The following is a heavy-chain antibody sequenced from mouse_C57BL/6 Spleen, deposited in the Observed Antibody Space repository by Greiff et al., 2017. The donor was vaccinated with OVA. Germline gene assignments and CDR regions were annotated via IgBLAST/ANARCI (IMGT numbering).Heavy chain of an antibody. CDR1: GYTFTSYG. CDR2: IYPRSGNT. J-gene: IGHJ4*01. Sequence: QVQLKESGAELARPGASVKLSCKASGYTFTSYGISWVKQRTGQGLEWIGEIYPRSGNTYYNEKFKGKATLTADKSSSTAYMELRSLTSEDSAVYFCARGVYDGYYVDYWGQGTSVTVSS. V-gene: IGHV1-81*01. D-gene: IGHD2-3*01. CDR3: ARGVYDGYYVDY.